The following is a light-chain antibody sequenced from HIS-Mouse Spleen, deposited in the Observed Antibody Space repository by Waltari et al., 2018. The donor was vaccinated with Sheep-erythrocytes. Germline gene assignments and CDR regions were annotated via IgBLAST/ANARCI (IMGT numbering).Light chain of an antibody. CDR1: SSNIGAGYD. CDR3: QSYDSSLSGSV. V-gene: IGLV1-40*01. Sequence: QSVLTQPPSVSGAPGQRVTISCTGSSSNIGAGYDVHWYQQLPGTAPKLLIYCTSNRPSWVPYRFSGAKSGTSASLAITGLQAEDEADYYCQSYDSSLSGSVFGGGTKLTVL. CDR2: CTS. J-gene: IGLJ2*01.